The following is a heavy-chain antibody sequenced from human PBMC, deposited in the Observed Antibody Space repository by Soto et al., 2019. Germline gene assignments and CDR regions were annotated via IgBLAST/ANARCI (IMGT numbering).Heavy chain of an antibody. J-gene: IGHJ3*02. CDR2: IIPIFGTA. CDR1: GGTFSSYA. D-gene: IGHD3-3*01. Sequence: SVKVSCKASGGTFSSYAISWVRQAPGQGLEWMGGIIPIFGTANYAQKFQGRVTITADESTSTAHMELSSLRSEDTAVYYCARATAPNYDFWSGSSAFDIWGQGTMVTVSS. V-gene: IGHV1-69*13. CDR3: ARATAPNYDFWSGSSAFDI.